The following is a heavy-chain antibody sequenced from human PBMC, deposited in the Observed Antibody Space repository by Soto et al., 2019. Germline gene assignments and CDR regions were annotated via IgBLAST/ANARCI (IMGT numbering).Heavy chain of an antibody. CDR2: ISGSGGST. CDR1: GFTFSNYA. V-gene: IGHV3-23*01. D-gene: IGHD3-22*01. Sequence: EVQLLESGGGLLQPGGSLRLSCAASGFTFSNYAMSWVRQAPGKGLEWVSAISGSGGSTYYADSLKGRFTISRDNSRXXXXXXXXXXXXXXXXXXXXXXXXXXXXXXXXGYYRLRDENWGQGTLVTVSS. CDR3: XXXXXXXXXXXXGYYRLRDEN. J-gene: IGHJ4*02.